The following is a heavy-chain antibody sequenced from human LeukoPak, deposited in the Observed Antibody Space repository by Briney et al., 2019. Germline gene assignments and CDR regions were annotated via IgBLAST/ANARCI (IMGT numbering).Heavy chain of an antibody. V-gene: IGHV4-38-2*02. Sequence: SETLSLTCTVSGYSISSGYYWGWIRQPPPKGLEWIGSIYHSGSTYYNPALKSRVTISVDTSNNQFSLKLSSVTAADTAVYYCARGYCTNAVCSLGPTQAWGQGTLVTVSS. CDR2: IYHSGST. J-gene: IGHJ4*02. CDR1: GYSISSGYY. D-gene: IGHD2-8*01. CDR3: ARGYCTNAVCSLGPTQA.